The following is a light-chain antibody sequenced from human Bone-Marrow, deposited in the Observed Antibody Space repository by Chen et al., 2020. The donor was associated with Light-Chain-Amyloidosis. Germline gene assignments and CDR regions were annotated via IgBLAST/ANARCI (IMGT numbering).Light chain of an antibody. CDR3: MQALQTPYT. CDR1: QSLLHSNGYNY. CDR2: LGS. V-gene: IGKV2-28*01. J-gene: IGKJ2*01. Sequence: DIVMTQSPLSLPVTPGEPASISCRSSQSLLHSNGYNYLDWYLQKPGQSPQLLIYLGSNRASGGPDRFSGSGSGTEFTLKISRVEAEDVGVYYCMQALQTPYTFGQGTKLEIK.